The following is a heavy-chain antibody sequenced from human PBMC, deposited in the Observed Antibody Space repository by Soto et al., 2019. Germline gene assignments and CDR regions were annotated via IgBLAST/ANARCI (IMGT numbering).Heavy chain of an antibody. CDR1: GFTFTSYA. Sequence: EVQLLESGGGLVQPGGSLRLSCSASGFTFTSYAMSWVRQAPGKGLEWVSGISGSGGDTKSADSVKDRFTISRDNFKNMLYLQMNSLRAEDTAVYYCAKHDFWTLYNTGLDSWGQGTLVTVSS. D-gene: IGHD3-3*01. V-gene: IGHV3-23*01. CDR3: AKHDFWTLYNTGLDS. J-gene: IGHJ4*02. CDR2: ISGSGGDT.